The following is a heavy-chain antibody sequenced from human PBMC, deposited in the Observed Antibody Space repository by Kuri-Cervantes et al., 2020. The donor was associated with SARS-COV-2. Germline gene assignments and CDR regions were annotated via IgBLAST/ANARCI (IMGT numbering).Heavy chain of an antibody. CDR3: ARWQRGSSWYSVFDY. V-gene: IGHV3-30-3*01. CDR2: ISYDGSNK. Sequence: GGSLRLSCAASGFTFSSYAMHWVRQAPGMGLEWVAVISYDGSNKYYADSVKGRFTISRDNAKNTLYLQVNSLRAEDTAVYYCARWQRGSSWYSVFDYWGQGTLVTVSS. D-gene: IGHD6-13*01. J-gene: IGHJ4*02. CDR1: GFTFSSYA.